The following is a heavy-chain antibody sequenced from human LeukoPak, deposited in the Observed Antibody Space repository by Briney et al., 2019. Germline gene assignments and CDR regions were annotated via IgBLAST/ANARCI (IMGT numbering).Heavy chain of an antibody. J-gene: IGHJ6*03. V-gene: IGHV1-24*01. CDR1: GYTLTGLS. D-gene: IGHD6-13*01. Sequence: ASVKVSCKVSGYTLTGLSMHWVRQATGKGLEWMGGFDPEDGESVYAQKFQGRVTMTEDTSTDTAYMELSSLRSEDTAVYYCAKVEQQRYMGSYYYYYMDVWGKGTTVTVSS. CDR2: FDPEDGES. CDR3: AKVEQQRYMGSYYYYYMDV.